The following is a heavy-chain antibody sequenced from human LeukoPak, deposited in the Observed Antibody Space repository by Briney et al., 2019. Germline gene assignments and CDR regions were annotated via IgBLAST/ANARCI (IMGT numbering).Heavy chain of an antibody. J-gene: IGHJ6*03. D-gene: IGHD2-15*01. CDR3: ATEYCSGGSCFSGMDV. Sequence: ASVKVSCKASGYTFTSYDINWVRQATGQGLEWMGWMNPNSGNTGYAQKFQGRVTMTRNTSISTAYMELSSLRSEDTAVYYCATEYCSGGSCFSGMDVWGKGTTVIVSS. CDR2: MNPNSGNT. CDR1: GYTFTSYD. V-gene: IGHV1-8*01.